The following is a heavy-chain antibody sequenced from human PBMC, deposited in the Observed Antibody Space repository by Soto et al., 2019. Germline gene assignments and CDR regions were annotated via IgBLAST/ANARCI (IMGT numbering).Heavy chain of an antibody. V-gene: IGHV3-7*01. J-gene: IGHJ4*02. CDR2: ISPDGSAK. CDR1: GMTFSNYW. D-gene: IGHD1-26*01. Sequence: PGGSLRLSCVASGMTFSNYWMNWVRQTPGKGLEWVANISPDGSAKAYVDSVKGRFTISRDNAKNSLYLQVNSLRAEDTAVYYCASLTPRWEDYWGQGTLVTVSS. CDR3: ASLTPRWEDY.